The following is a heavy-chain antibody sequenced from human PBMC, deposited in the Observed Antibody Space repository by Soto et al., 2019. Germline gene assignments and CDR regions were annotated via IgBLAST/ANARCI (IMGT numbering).Heavy chain of an antibody. Sequence: QVQLVESGGGVVQPGRSLRLSCAASGFTFSSYGMHWVRQAPGKGLEWVAVIWYDGSNKYYADSVKGRFTISRDNSKNTLYLQMNSLRAEDTAVYYCARTGTVTIEFDYWGQGTLVTVSS. V-gene: IGHV3-33*01. CDR2: IWYDGSNK. D-gene: IGHD4-17*01. J-gene: IGHJ4*02. CDR3: ARTGTVTIEFDY. CDR1: GFTFSSYG.